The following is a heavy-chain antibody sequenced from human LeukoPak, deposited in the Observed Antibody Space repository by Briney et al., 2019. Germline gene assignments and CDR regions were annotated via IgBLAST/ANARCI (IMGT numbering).Heavy chain of an antibody. CDR3: ARDLFYCSSTSCLTNWFDP. Sequence: ASVKVSCKASGYTFTGYYMHWVRQAPGQGLEWMGWINPNSGGTNYAQKFRGRVTMTRDTSISTAYMELSRLRSDDTAVYYCARDLFYCSSTSCLTNWFDPWGQGTLVTVSS. CDR2: INPNSGGT. J-gene: IGHJ5*02. CDR1: GYTFTGYY. D-gene: IGHD2-2*01. V-gene: IGHV1-2*02.